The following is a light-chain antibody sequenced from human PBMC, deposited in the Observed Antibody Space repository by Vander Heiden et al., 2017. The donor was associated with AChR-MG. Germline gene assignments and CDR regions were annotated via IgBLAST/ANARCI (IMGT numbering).Light chain of an antibody. Sequence: SITISCTGTSSDVGGYNYVSWYQQQPGKAPKLMIYDVSNRPSGVSNRFSGSKSGNTASLTISGLQAEDEADYYCSSYTSSSTLGVFGGGTKLTVL. J-gene: IGLJ2*01. CDR3: SSYTSSSTLGV. CDR2: DVS. V-gene: IGLV2-14*03. CDR1: SSDVGGYNY.